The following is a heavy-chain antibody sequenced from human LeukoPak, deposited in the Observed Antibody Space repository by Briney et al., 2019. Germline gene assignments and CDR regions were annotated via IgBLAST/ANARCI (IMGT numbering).Heavy chain of an antibody. J-gene: IGHJ5*02. V-gene: IGHV4-4*07. CDR2: IYTSGST. Sequence: SETLSLTCTVSGGSISSYYWSWIRQPAGKGLEWIGRIYTSGSTNYNPSLKSRVTMSVDTSKNQFPLKLSSVTAADTAVYYCARGGRVAAGNNWFDPWGQGTLVTVSS. CDR3: ARGGRVAAGNNWFDP. D-gene: IGHD6-13*01. CDR1: GGSISSYY.